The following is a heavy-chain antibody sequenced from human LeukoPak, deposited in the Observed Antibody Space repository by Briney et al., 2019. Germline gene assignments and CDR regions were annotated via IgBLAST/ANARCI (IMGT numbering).Heavy chain of an antibody. CDR1: GGTFSSYA. D-gene: IGHD3-10*01. CDR2: IIPIFGTA. J-gene: IGHJ6*03. V-gene: IGHV1-69*01. CDR3: ARDRGEDYYYYYYMDV. Sequence: SVKVSCKASGGTFSSYAISWVRQAPGQGLEWMGGIIPIFGTANYAQKFQGRVTITADESTSTAYMELSSLRSEDTAVYYCARDRGEDYYYYYYMDVWGKGTTVTVSS.